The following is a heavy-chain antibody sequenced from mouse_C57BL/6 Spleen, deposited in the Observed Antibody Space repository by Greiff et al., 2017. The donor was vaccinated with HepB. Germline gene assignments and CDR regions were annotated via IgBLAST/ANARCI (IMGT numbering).Heavy chain of an antibody. Sequence: QVHVKQSGPELVKPGASVKLSCKASGYTFTSYDINWVKQRPGQGLEWIGWIYPRDGSTKYNEKFKGKATLTVDTSSSTAYMELHSLTSEDSAVYFCARSYSNYVGDYFDYWGQGTTLTVSS. D-gene: IGHD2-5*01. V-gene: IGHV1-85*01. CDR1: GYTFTSYD. CDR2: IYPRDGST. J-gene: IGHJ2*01. CDR3: ARSYSNYVGDYFDY.